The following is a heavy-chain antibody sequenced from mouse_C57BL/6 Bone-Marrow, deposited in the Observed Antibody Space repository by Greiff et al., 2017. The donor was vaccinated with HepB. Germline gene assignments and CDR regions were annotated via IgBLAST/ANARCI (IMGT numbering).Heavy chain of an antibody. D-gene: IGHD2-3*01. CDR2: ISSGGSYT. CDR1: GFTFSSYG. J-gene: IGHJ4*01. CDR3: ARVYDGYYYAMDY. Sequence: EVMLVESGGDLVKPGGSLKLSCAASGFTFSSYGMSWVRQTPDKRLEWVATISSGGSYTYYPDSVKGRFTISRDNAKNTLYLQMSRLKSEDTAMYYCARVYDGYYYAMDYWGQGTSVTVSS. V-gene: IGHV5-6*01.